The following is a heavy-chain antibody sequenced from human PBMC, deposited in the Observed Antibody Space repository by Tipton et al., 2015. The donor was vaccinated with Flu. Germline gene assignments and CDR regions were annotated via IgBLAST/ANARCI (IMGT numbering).Heavy chain of an antibody. D-gene: IGHD1-26*01. J-gene: IGHJ1*01. Sequence: TLSLTCTVSGGSISSYTYYWGWFRQSPGTGLEWIGSIYYSGTTYYNPSLKSRVTMSVDTSKNQFSLKLSSVTAADTAVYYCARYGTYDGSRYFQHWGQGTLVTVSS. CDR2: IYYSGTT. CDR3: ARYGTYDGSRYFQH. CDR1: GGSISSYTYY. V-gene: IGHV4-39*07.